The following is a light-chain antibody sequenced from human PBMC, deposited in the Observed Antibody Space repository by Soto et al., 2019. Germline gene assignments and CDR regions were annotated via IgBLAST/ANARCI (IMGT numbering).Light chain of an antibody. CDR2: EVS. V-gene: IGLV2-14*01. J-gene: IGLJ1*01. CDR1: SIDIAPYNY. CDR3: SSYTSSTNYV. Sequence: QPALTQPASVCGSPGQSLTISCTGTSIDIAPYNYVSWYQQHPGKAPKLIIYEVSYRPSGISNRFSGYKSGNTASLTISGLQAEDEADYYCSSYTSSTNYVFGTGTTVTVL.